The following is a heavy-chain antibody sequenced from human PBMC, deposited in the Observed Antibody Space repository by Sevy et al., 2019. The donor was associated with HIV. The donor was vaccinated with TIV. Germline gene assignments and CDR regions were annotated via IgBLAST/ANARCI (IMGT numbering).Heavy chain of an antibody. D-gene: IGHD3-3*01. CDR2: IYYSGST. V-gene: IGHV4-39*01. Sequence: SETLSLTCTVSGDSIRSSSYYWGWIRQPPGKGLGWIGSIYYSGSTYYNPSLKSRVTISVDTSKNQFSLKLSSVTAADTAVYYCASIKIFRVLSDYFDYWGQGTLVTVSS. CDR1: GDSIRSSSYY. J-gene: IGHJ4*02. CDR3: ASIKIFRVLSDYFDY.